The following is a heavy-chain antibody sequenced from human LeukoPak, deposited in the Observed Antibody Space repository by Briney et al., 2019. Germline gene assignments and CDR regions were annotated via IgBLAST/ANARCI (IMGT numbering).Heavy chain of an antibody. CDR1: GGSISSSSYY. CDR3: ARGVVGCPVD. D-gene: IGHD6-19*01. J-gene: IGHJ4*02. CDR2: IYYSGST. V-gene: IGHV4-39*01. Sequence: SETLSLTCTVSGGSISSSSYYWGWIRQPPGKGLEWIGSIYYSGSTYYNPSLKSRVTISVDTSKNQFSLKLSSVTAADTAVYYCARGVVGCPVDWGQGTLVTVSS.